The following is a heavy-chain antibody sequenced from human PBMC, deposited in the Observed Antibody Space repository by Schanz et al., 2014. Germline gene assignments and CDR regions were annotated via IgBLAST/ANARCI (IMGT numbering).Heavy chain of an antibody. CDR1: GYTFTDYY. Sequence: QVQLVQSGAEVKKLGASVKVSCKASGYTFTDYYMHWVRQAPGQGLEWMGRINPNSGGTNYAQKFQGRVTMTRDTSISIAYMEMSRLISDDTAVYYCAREMIDIVATMDDDAFDIWGQGTMVTVSS. D-gene: IGHD5-12*01. CDR2: INPNSGGT. J-gene: IGHJ3*02. V-gene: IGHV1-2*06. CDR3: AREMIDIVATMDDDAFDI.